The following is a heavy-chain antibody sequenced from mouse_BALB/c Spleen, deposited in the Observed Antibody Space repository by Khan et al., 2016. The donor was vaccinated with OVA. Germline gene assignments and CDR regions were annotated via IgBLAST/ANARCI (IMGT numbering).Heavy chain of an antibody. V-gene: IGHV1-87*01. CDR3: ARGGITTGYFDY. D-gene: IGHD1-1*01. J-gene: IGHJ2*01. CDR2: IYPGDGNT. Sequence: QVQLQQSGTELARPEASVNLSCKASGYTFTGYWMQWVKQRPGQGLEWIGAIYPGDGNTRYTQKFKGKATLTADKSSSTAYMQLSSLASEDSAVYYCARGGITTGYFDYWGQGTTLTVSS. CDR1: GYTFTGYW.